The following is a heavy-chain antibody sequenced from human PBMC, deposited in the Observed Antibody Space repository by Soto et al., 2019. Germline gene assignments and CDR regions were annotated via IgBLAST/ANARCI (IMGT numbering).Heavy chain of an antibody. Sequence: QVQLVQSGAEVKKPGSSVKVSCKASGGTISSHAITWVRQAPGQGLEWMGGIIPIFGTANYAQKFQGRVTITADESTSTAYMELSSLRSEDTAVYYCAEGSPYCTNGVCQFDYWGQGTLVTVSS. J-gene: IGHJ4*02. CDR1: GGTISSHA. D-gene: IGHD2-8*01. CDR3: AEGSPYCTNGVCQFDY. CDR2: IIPIFGTA. V-gene: IGHV1-69*01.